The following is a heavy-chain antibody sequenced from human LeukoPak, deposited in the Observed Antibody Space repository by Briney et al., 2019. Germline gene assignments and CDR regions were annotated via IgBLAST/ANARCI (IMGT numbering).Heavy chain of an antibody. Sequence: SETLSLTCTVSGGPISSYYWTWIRQPPGKGLEWIGYIYYSGSTYYNPSLKSRVTMSVDTSKNQFSLKLSSVSAADTAMYYCASVYYYGSGSQFDYWGQGTLVTVSS. CDR1: GGPISSYY. CDR2: IYYSGST. V-gene: IGHV4-59*04. CDR3: ASVYYYGSGSQFDY. J-gene: IGHJ4*02. D-gene: IGHD3-10*01.